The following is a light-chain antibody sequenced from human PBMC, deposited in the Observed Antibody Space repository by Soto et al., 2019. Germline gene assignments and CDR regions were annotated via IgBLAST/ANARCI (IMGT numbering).Light chain of an antibody. V-gene: IGKV3-15*01. J-gene: IGKJ5*01. CDR1: QDVTTN. CDR2: DIS. CDR3: QQYNNWPFS. Sequence: EIRMTQFPSTLSASPWGGSTLSFMAAQDVTTNFAWYQLKRGQPPRLLIYDISTRATGVPARFSGSGSGTEFTLTISGLQSEDFALYFCQQYNNWPFSFGQGTRLEIK.